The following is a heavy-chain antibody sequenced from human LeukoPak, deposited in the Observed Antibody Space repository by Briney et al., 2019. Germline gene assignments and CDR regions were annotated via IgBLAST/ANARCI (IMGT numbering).Heavy chain of an antibody. Sequence: GGSLSLSCAASGFTFSDYYMSWIRQAPGKGLEWVSYISSSGSTIYYADSVKGRFTISRDNTKKSLYLQMNSLRAEDTAVYDCARVNTAFWRGYGLDAWGQGTLVTVSS. CDR3: ARVNTAFWRGYGLDA. CDR2: ISSSGSTI. CDR1: GFTFSDYY. V-gene: IGHV3-11*04. J-gene: IGHJ5*02. D-gene: IGHD3-3*01.